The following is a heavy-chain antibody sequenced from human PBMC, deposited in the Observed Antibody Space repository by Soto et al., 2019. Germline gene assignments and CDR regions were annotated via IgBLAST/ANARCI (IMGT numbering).Heavy chain of an antibody. Sequence: PGGSLRLSCAVSELTFSNAWMNWVRQAPGKGLEWVGRIKSKTDGGTTDYAAPVKGRFTISRDDSKNTVFLQMNSLNTEDTAVYYCTTGGNAYSFAYWGQGTLVTVSS. CDR3: TTGGNAYSFAY. D-gene: IGHD2-15*01. CDR2: IKSKTDGGTT. CDR1: ELTFSNAW. V-gene: IGHV3-15*07. J-gene: IGHJ4*02.